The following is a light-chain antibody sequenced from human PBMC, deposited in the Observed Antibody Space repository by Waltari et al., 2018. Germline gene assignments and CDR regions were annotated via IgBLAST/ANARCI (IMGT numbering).Light chain of an antibody. CDR3: QQANSFPP. CDR2: AAS. V-gene: IGKV1-12*01. J-gene: IGKJ3*01. CDR1: QGIGNW. Sequence: DIQMTQSPSSVSASVGDSVTITCRASQGIGNWLAWYQQKPGTAPKLLIYAASSLQSGVPSRFSGSGSGTTFTLTISSLQPEDFATYYCQQANSFPPFGPGTKVDMK.